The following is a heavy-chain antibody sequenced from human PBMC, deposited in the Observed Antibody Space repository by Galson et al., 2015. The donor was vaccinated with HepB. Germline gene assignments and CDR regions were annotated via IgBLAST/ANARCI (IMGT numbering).Heavy chain of an antibody. V-gene: IGHV3-33*01. CDR3: ARAPFPTEY. J-gene: IGHJ4*02. Sequence: SLRLSCAASGFTFSHYGMHWVRQTPGKGLEWVAVIWYDGSNEYYADSVKGRFTISRDNSKSTLYLQMNSLRAEDTGVYYCARAPFPTEYWGQGTLVTVSS. CDR2: IWYDGSNE. CDR1: GFTFSHYG.